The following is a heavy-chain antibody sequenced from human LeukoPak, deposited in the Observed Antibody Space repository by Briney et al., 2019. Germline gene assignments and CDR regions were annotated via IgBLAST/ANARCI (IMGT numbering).Heavy chain of an antibody. V-gene: IGHV3-23*01. Sequence: GGSLRLSCAASGFTFSSYAMSWVRQAPGKGLEWVSAISGSGGSTYYAGSVKGRFTISRDNSKNTLYLQMNSLRAEDTAVYYCASLVVPAATDRYYYGMDVWGQGTTVTVSS. CDR2: ISGSGGST. CDR3: ASLVVPAATDRYYYGMDV. D-gene: IGHD2-2*01. CDR1: GFTFSSYA. J-gene: IGHJ6*02.